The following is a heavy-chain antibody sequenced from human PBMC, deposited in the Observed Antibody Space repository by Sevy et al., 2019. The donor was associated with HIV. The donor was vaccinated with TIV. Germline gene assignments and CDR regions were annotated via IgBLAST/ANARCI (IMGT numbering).Heavy chain of an antibody. CDR3: ARPYGSGSWEAFDI. D-gene: IGHD3-10*01. CDR2: ISSSSNYI. V-gene: IGHV3-21*01. Sequence: GGSLRLSCAASGFTFSSYSMNWVRQAPGKGLEWVASISSSSNYIYYAHSLKGRFTISRDNAKNSVYLQMNSLRAEDTAVYYGARPYGSGSWEAFDIWGQGTMVTVSS. CDR1: GFTFSSYS. J-gene: IGHJ3*02.